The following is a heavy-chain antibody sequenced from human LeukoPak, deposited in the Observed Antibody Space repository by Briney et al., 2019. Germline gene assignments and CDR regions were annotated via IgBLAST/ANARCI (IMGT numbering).Heavy chain of an antibody. D-gene: IGHD6-13*01. CDR2: ISSSSSYI. J-gene: IGHJ4*02. CDR1: GFTFSSYS. Sequence: AGGSLRLSCAASGFTFSSYSMNWVRQAPGKGLESVSSISSSSSYIYYADSVKGRFTISRDNAKNSLYLQMNSLRAEDTAVYYCARDLIAAAGHYYFDYWGQGTLVTVSS. CDR3: ARDLIAAAGHYYFDY. V-gene: IGHV3-21*01.